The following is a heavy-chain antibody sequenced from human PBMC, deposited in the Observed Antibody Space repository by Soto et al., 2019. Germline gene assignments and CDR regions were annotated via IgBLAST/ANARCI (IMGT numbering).Heavy chain of an antibody. CDR1: GYSFTSYW. D-gene: IGHD6-19*01. CDR2: IYPGDSDT. CDR3: ARQRQGSGWLYYYRMDV. V-gene: IGHV5-51*01. Sequence: PGESLKISCKGSGYSFTSYWIGWVRQMPGKGLEWMGIIYPGDSDTRYSPSFQGQVTISADKSISTAYLQWSSLKASDTAMYYCARQRQGSGWLYYYRMDVWGQGTTVIV. J-gene: IGHJ6*02.